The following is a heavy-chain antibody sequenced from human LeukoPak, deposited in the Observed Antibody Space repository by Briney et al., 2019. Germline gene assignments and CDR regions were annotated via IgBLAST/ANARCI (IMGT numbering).Heavy chain of an antibody. J-gene: IGHJ4*02. D-gene: IGHD6-13*01. CDR1: GFTFSTYA. CDR2: ISSNGGST. CDR3: ARAGYSSSWYAAYFDY. Sequence: PGGSLRLSCAASGFTFSTYAMHWVRQAPGKWLEYVSAISSNGGSTYYAYSVKGRFTISRDNPKNTLYLQMGSLRTEDMAVYYCARAGYSSSWYAAYFDYWGQGTLVTVSS. V-gene: IGHV3-64*01.